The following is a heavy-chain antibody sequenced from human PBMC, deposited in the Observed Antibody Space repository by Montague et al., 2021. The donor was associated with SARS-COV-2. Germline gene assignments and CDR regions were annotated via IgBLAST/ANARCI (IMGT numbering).Heavy chain of an antibody. V-gene: IGHV4-39*07. CDR3: ARLGRQQLVRLSGMDV. D-gene: IGHD6-13*01. CDR1: GGSISSSSYY. Sequence: SETLSLTCTVSGGSISSSSYYWGWIRQPAGKGLEWIGSIDYSGXTXYXXXXKXRVTISVDTSKNQFSLKLSSVTAADTAVYYCARLGRQQLVRLSGMDVWGQGTTVTVSS. J-gene: IGHJ6*02. CDR2: IDYSGXT.